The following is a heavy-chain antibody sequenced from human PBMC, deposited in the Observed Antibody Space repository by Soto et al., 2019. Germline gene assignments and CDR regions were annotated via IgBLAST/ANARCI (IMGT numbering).Heavy chain of an antibody. Sequence: QVQLVQSGAEVKKPGASVKVSCKASGYTFTGYYMHWVRQAPGQGLEWMGWINPNSGGTNYAQKFQGWVTMTRDTSISTAYIELSRLRSDDTAVYYWATHYSNPYYYYGMDVSGQGTTVTVSS. D-gene: IGHD4-4*01. CDR1: GYTFTGYY. V-gene: IGHV1-2*04. CDR3: ATHYSNPYYYYGMDV. CDR2: INPNSGGT. J-gene: IGHJ6*02.